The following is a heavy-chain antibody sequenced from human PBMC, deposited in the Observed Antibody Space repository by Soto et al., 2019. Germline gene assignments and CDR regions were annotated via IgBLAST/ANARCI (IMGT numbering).Heavy chain of an antibody. J-gene: IGHJ4*02. CDR3: TTGSTGYYDSSGYYYVGSYYFDY. CDR2: IKSKTDGGTT. V-gene: IGHV3-15*01. Sequence: LRLSCAASGFTFSNAWMSWVRQAPGKGLEWVGRIKSKTDGGTTDYAAPVKGRFTISRDDSKNTLYLQMNSLKTEDTAVYYCTTGSTGYYDSSGYYYVGSYYFDYWGQGTLVTVSS. D-gene: IGHD3-22*01. CDR1: GFTFSNAW.